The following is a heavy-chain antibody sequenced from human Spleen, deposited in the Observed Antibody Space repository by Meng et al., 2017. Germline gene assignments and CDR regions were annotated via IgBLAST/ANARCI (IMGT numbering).Heavy chain of an antibody. J-gene: IGHJ4*01. CDR3: ATSLRY. Sequence: GESLKISCAASGFTFSNYAMHWVRQAPGKGLEFVSYISGSGDIIFYADSVKGRFTISRDNAKNSAYLQMNSLRVEDTAVYYCATSLRYWGHGTLVTVSS. V-gene: IGHV3-48*03. CDR1: GFTFSNYA. CDR2: ISGSGDII.